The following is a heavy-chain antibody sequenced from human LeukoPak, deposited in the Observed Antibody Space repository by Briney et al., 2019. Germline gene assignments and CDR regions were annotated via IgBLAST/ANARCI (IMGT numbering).Heavy chain of an antibody. J-gene: IGHJ5*02. CDR3: ARGTWGRFLEWSGWFDP. CDR2: IYHSGST. CDR1: GYSISSGYY. D-gene: IGHD3-3*01. Sequence: PETLSLTCTVSGYSISSGYYWGWIRQPPGKGLEWIGSIYHSGSTYYNPSLKSRVTISVDTSKNQFSLKPSSVTAADTAVYYCARGTWGRFLEWSGWFDPWGQGTLVTVSS. V-gene: IGHV4-38-2*02.